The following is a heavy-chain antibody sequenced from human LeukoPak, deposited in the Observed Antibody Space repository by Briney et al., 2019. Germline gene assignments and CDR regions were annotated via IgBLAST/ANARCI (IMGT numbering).Heavy chain of an antibody. CDR1: GGSISSGGYS. V-gene: IGHV4-30-2*01. Sequence: SETLSLTCAVSGGSISSGGYSWSWIRQPPGKGLEWIGYIYHSGSTYYNPSLKSRVTISVDRSKNQFSLKLSSVTAADTAVYYCAREHPHVYQLLYGRHFDYWGQGTLVSVSS. D-gene: IGHD2-2*02. CDR2: IYHSGST. J-gene: IGHJ4*02. CDR3: AREHPHVYQLLYGRHFDY.